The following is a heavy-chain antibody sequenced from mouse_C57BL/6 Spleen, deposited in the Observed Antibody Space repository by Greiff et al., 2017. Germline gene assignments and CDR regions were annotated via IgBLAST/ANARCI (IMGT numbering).Heavy chain of an antibody. V-gene: IGHV3-6*01. Sequence: EVKLQESGPGLVKPSQSLSLTCSVTGYSITSGYYWNWIRQFPGNKLEWMGYISYDGSNNYNPSLKNRISITRDTSKNQFFLKLNSVTTEDTATYYCAREDKGYFDVWGTGTTVTVSS. CDR3: AREDKGYFDV. J-gene: IGHJ1*03. CDR1: GYSITSGYY. CDR2: ISYDGSN.